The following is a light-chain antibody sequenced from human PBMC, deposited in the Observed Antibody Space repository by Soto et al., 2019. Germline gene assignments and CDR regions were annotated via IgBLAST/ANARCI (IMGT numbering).Light chain of an antibody. J-gene: IGKJ1*01. Sequence: ETVMTQSPATLSVSPGERATLSCRASQSVRSNLAWYQQKPGQAPRLLIYGASTRATGIPARFSGSGSGTEFTLTISSLQSEDFAVYYCQHYDNWPLTFGQGTKVEI. V-gene: IGKV3-15*01. CDR3: QHYDNWPLT. CDR2: GAS. CDR1: QSVRSN.